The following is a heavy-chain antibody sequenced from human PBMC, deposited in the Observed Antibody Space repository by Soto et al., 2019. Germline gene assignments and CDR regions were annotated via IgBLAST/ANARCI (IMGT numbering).Heavy chain of an antibody. CDR2: IYYSGNT. J-gene: IGHJ4*02. Sequence: SETLSLTCTFSSGSISSYYWNWIRQPPGKGLEWIGSIYYSGNTNYSPSLKSRVTISVDTSKKQFSLKLTSVTAADTAMYYCARGYCSSTSCYEFDYWGQGTLVTVSS. CDR1: SGSISSYY. CDR3: ARGYCSSTSCYEFDY. D-gene: IGHD2-2*01. V-gene: IGHV4-59*01.